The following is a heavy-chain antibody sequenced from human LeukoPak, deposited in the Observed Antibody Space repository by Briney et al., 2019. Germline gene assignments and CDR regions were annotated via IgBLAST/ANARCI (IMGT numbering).Heavy chain of an antibody. Sequence: GGSLRLSCAASGFTFDDYAMHWVRQAPGKGLEWVSGISWNSGSIGNADSVKGRFTISRDNAKNSMYLQMNSLRAEDTALYYCAKDRSLRYFDAGEGREFDYWGQGTLVTVSS. D-gene: IGHD3-9*01. CDR1: GFTFDDYA. CDR3: AKDRSLRYFDAGEGREFDY. CDR2: ISWNSGSI. J-gene: IGHJ4*02. V-gene: IGHV3-9*01.